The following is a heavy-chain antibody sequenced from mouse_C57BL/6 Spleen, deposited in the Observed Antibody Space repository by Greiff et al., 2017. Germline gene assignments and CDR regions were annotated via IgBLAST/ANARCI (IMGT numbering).Heavy chain of an antibody. CDR3: TRSSVVANGMAY. D-gene: IGHD1-1*01. J-gene: IGHJ4*01. V-gene: IGHV1-15*01. CDR1: GYTFTDYE. Sequence: VKLQEPGAELVRPGASVTLSCKASGYTFTDYEMHWVKQTPVHGLEWIGAIDPAAGGTAYNQKFKGKAILTAAKSSSTAYMELRSLTSEDSAADYGTRSSVVANGMAYWGQGTSVTVSA. CDR2: IDPAAGGT.